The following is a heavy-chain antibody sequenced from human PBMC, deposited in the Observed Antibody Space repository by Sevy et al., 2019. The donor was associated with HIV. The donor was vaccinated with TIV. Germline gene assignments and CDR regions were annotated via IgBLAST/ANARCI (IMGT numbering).Heavy chain of an antibody. Sequence: GGSLRLSCAASGFTFSDYYMSWIRQAPGKGLEWVSYISSSGSTIYYADSVRGRFTISRDNAKISLYRQMTSLRAEDAAVYYCARDVGAYDYVWGSYGPYYFDYWGQGTLVTVSS. V-gene: IGHV3-11*01. J-gene: IGHJ4*02. CDR2: ISSSGSTI. D-gene: IGHD3-16*01. CDR3: ARDVGAYDYVWGSYGPYYFDY. CDR1: GFTFSDYY.